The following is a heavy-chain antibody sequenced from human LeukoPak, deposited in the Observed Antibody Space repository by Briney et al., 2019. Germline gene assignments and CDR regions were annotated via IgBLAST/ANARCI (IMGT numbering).Heavy chain of an antibody. CDR3: ARDQTYDILTGYPDNWFDP. CDR1: GYTFTGYY. J-gene: IGHJ5*02. CDR2: INPNSGGT. D-gene: IGHD3-9*01. V-gene: IGHV1-2*02. Sequence: ASVKVSCKASGYTFTGYYMHWVRQATGQGLEWMGWINPNSGGTNYAQKFQGRVTMTRDTSISTAYMELSRLRSDDTAVYYCARDQTYDILTGYPDNWFDPWGQGTLVTVSS.